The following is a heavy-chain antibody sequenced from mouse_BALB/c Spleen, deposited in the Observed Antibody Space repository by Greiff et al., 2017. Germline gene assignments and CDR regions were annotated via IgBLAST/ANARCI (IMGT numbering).Heavy chain of an antibody. CDR2: INPSTGYT. CDR3: ARSRFTTVERYAMDY. D-gene: IGHD1-1*01. J-gene: IGHJ4*01. Sequence: VQLQQSGAELAKPGASVKMSCKASGYTFTSYWMHWVKQRPGQGLEWIGYINPSTGYTEYNQKFKDKATLTADKSSSTAYMQLSSLTSEDSAVYYCARSRFTTVERYAMDYWGQGTSVTVSS. CDR1: GYTFTSYW. V-gene: IGHV1-7*01.